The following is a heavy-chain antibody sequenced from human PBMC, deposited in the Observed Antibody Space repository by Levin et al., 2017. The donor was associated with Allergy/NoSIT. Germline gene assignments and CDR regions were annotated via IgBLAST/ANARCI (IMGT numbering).Heavy chain of an antibody. Sequence: GESLKISCAASGFTFSSYGMHWVRQAPGKGLEWVAVIWYDGSNKYYADSVKGRFTISRDNSKNTLYLQMNSLRAEDTAVYYCARDRQQLVQGGGADYFDYWGQGTLVTVSS. CDR3: ARDRQQLVQGGGADYFDY. CDR1: GFTFSSYG. D-gene: IGHD6-13*01. CDR2: IWYDGSNK. V-gene: IGHV3-33*01. J-gene: IGHJ4*02.